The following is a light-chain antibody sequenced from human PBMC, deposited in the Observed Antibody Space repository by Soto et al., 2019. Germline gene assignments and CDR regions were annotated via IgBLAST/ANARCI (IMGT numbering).Light chain of an antibody. J-gene: IGLJ1*01. CDR2: DVS. V-gene: IGLV2-14*01. CDR1: RSDVGGYNY. CDR3: CSYTTSNTPQIV. Sequence: QSVLTQPASVSGSPGQSITISCTGTRSDVGGYNYVSWYQQHPGKAPKFMIYDVSNRPSGVSNRFSGSKSGNTASLTISGLQAEDEADYYCCSYTTSNTPQIVFGTGTKVTVL.